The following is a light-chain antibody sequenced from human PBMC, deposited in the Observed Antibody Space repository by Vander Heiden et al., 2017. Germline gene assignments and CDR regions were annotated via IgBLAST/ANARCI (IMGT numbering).Light chain of an antibody. J-gene: IGLJ2*01. V-gene: IGLV3-9*01. CDR3: QVWDRSTHVV. CDR2: RDN. Sequence: SYELTQPLSMSVDLGQTARITCGGNNIGSNNVYWYQQKQGQTPVLVIYRDNNRPSGIPERFSGSNSGHTATIIISRAQTGDEADYYCQVWDRSTHVVFGGGTKLTVL. CDR1: NIGSNN.